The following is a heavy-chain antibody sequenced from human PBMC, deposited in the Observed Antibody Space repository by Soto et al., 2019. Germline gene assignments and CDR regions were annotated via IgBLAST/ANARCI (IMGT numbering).Heavy chain of an antibody. V-gene: IGHV5-51*01. CDR3: ARRGKYCGTSTCSFDP. CDR1: GYSFSDYW. J-gene: IGHJ5*02. Sequence: PXESLKISCKASGYSFSDYWIGWVRQMPGRGLEWMGIIYPGDSDTRYSASFQGQVTISADKSISTTFLQWSSLKASDTAMYYCARRGKYCGTSTCSFDPWGQGNLVTVSS. CDR2: IYPGDSDT. D-gene: IGHD2-21*01.